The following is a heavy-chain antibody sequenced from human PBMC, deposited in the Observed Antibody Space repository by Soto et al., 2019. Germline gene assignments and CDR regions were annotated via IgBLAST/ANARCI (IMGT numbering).Heavy chain of an antibody. J-gene: IGHJ4*02. CDR1: GYSFAGYW. CDR3: ARPTYCSSTHCSPFDY. D-gene: IGHD2-2*01. Sequence: PGESLKISCKGSGYSFAGYWITWVRQKPGKGLEWMGRIDPSDSQTYYSPSFRGHVTISATKSITTVFLQWSSLRASDTAMYYCARPTYCSSTHCSPFDYWGQGTLVTVSS. CDR2: IDPSDSQT. V-gene: IGHV5-10-1*01.